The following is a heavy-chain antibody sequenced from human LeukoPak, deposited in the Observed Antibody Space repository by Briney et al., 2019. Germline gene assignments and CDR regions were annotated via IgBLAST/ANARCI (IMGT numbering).Heavy chain of an antibody. Sequence: GSLRLSCAPSGFTFSNYGMHWVRQAPGKGLEWVAVISSDGSYKYYADSVKGRFTISRDNSKNTLYLQMNSLIPEDTAVYYCARQYISGQWYFDYWGQGTLVTVSS. CDR3: ARQYISGQWYFDY. CDR2: ISSDGSYK. J-gene: IGHJ4*02. D-gene: IGHD5-18*01. V-gene: IGHV3-30*19. CDR1: GFTFSNYG.